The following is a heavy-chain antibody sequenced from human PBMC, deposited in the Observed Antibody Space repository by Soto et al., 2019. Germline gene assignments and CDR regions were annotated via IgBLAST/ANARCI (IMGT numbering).Heavy chain of an antibody. CDR1: GGTFSRYP. V-gene: IGHV1-69*06. CDR2: IIPIFGKI. D-gene: IGHD3-3*01. CDR3: ARGHYYEPDY. Sequence: SVKVSCKTSGGTFSRYPIAWVRQAPGQGLEWMGQIIPIFGKISHAQNFQGRITITADTSTSTAYMELRSLRSDDTATYYCARGHYYEPDYWGQGTLVTVSS. J-gene: IGHJ4*02.